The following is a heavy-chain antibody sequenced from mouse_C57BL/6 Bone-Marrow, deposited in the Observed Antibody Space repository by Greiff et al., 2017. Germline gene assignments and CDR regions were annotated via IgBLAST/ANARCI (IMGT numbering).Heavy chain of an antibody. CDR1: GYTFTSYG. CDR3: ARQVWLLLTWFAY. D-gene: IGHD2-2*01. Sequence: QVQLQQSGAELARPGASVKLSCKASGYTFTSYGISWVKQRTGQGLEWIGEIYPRSGNTYYNEKFKGKATLTADKSSSTAYMELRSLTSEDSAVYFCARQVWLLLTWFAYWGQGTLVTVSA. J-gene: IGHJ3*01. V-gene: IGHV1-81*01. CDR2: IYPRSGNT.